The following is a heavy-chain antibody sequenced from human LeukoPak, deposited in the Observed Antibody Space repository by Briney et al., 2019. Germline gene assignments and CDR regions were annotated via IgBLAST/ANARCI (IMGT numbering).Heavy chain of an antibody. CDR1: GLNFRDYG. CDR3: ARDLSATWYSLAY. J-gene: IGHJ4*02. Sequence: GGSLRLSCSGSGLNFRDYGLSWVRQAPGKGLEWVSGINWDGENTAYADSVKGRFTISRDNADSAVYLQMDSLRVEDTALYYCARDLSATWYSLAYWGRGTLVTVSS. D-gene: IGHD2-15*01. CDR2: INWDGENT. V-gene: IGHV3-20*04.